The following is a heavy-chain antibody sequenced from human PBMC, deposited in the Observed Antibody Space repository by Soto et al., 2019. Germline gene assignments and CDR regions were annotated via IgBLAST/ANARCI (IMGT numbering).Heavy chain of an antibody. CDR3: ARDLPNWNCALNY. Sequence: ASRQGCCKTTGDTMTRYRRDWMQDTHGQGLEWMGIINPSGGSTSYAQKFQGRVTMTRDTSTSTVYMELSSLRFEDTAVYYCARDLPNWNCALNYWGQGTQVTVSS. CDR1: GDTMTRYR. CDR2: INPSGGST. J-gene: IGHJ4*02. D-gene: IGHD1-7*01. V-gene: IGHV1-46*01.